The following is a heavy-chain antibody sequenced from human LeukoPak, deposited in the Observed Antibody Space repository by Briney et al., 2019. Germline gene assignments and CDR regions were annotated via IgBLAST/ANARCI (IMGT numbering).Heavy chain of an antibody. V-gene: IGHV3-23*01. CDR2: ISGSGGST. CDR1: GFTFSSYA. D-gene: IGHD2-2*01. Sequence: GWSLRLSCAASGFTFSSYAMSWVRQAPGKGLEWVSAISGSGGSTYYADSVKGRFTISRDNSKNTLYLQMNSLRAEDTAVYYCAKMLGYCSSTSCHLYYYYGMDVWGQGTTVTVSS. J-gene: IGHJ6*02. CDR3: AKMLGYCSSTSCHLYYYYGMDV.